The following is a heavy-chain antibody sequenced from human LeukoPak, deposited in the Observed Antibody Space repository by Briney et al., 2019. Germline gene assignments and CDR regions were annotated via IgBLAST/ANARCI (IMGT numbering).Heavy chain of an antibody. D-gene: IGHD2-15*01. CDR1: GFTFSTYA. J-gene: IGHJ4*02. CDR3: ARFASRYCSGGSCADYFDY. CDR2: INGSGNST. Sequence: PGGSLRLSCSGSGFTFSTYAMSWVRQAPGKGLEWVSVINGSGNSTYDADSVKGRFTISRDNSKNTLFLQMNSRRAEDTGVYSCARFASRYCSGGSCADYFDYWGQGTLVTVSS. V-gene: IGHV3-23*01.